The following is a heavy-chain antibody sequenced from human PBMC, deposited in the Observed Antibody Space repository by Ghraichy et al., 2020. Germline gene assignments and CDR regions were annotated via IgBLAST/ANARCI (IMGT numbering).Heavy chain of an antibody. CDR1: GGSISSGDYY. CDR2: IYYSGST. D-gene: IGHD6-6*01. J-gene: IGHJ4*02. Sequence: SETLSLTCTVSGGSISSGDYYWSWIRQPPGKGLEWIGYIYYSGSTHYNPSLKSRVTISVDTSKNQFSLKLRSVTAADTAVYYCARGGTQLDADYWGQGTMVTVSS. V-gene: IGHV4-30-4*01. CDR3: ARGGTQLDADY.